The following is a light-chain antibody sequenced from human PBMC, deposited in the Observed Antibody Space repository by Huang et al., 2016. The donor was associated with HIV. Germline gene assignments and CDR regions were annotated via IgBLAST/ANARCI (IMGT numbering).Light chain of an antibody. Sequence: IRMTQSPSSLSASTGDRVTITCRASQNVGTSLAWYQPRPGRAPVLLIYDASTLQRGVPSRFSGIGSRTVFTLTIGCLQVEDAATYYCQHSDGLSPLTFGGGT. CDR3: QHSDGLSPLT. V-gene: IGKV1-8*01. CDR2: DAS. CDR1: QNVGTS. J-gene: IGKJ4*01.